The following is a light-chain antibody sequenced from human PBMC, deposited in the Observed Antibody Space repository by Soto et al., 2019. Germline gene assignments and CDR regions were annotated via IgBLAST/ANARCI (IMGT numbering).Light chain of an antibody. CDR2: GAS. Sequence: EIVMTQSPATLSVSPGERATLSCRASQSVSTNLVWYQQKPGQAPRLLIYGASTRAIGVSVRFCGTGSGTEFTLTISILQSDYTAFYYCQQYNHWWTFFQGTKVEI. V-gene: IGKV3-15*01. J-gene: IGKJ1*01. CDR3: QQYNHWWT. CDR1: QSVSTN.